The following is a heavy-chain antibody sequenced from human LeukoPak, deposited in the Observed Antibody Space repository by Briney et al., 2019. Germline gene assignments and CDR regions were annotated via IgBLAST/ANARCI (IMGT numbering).Heavy chain of an antibody. J-gene: IGHJ6*02. D-gene: IGHD6-13*01. CDR3: ATWGSSSSPLPSMDV. CDR1: GYTFTSYY. Sequence: ASVKVSCKASGYTFTSYYMHWGRRAPGQGLEGMGIIDPRGGGTTYAQNFQGRVTMTRDTSTGTVYMESSSLTSEDTAVYYCATWGSSSSPLPSMDVWGQGTTVIVSS. CDR2: IDPRGGGT. V-gene: IGHV1-46*01.